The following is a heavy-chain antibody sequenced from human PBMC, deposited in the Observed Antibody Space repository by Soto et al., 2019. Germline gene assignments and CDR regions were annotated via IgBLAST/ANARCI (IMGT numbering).Heavy chain of an antibody. Sequence: QVQLVESGGGLVKPGGSLRLSCAASGFTFSDYYMSWIRQAPGKGLEWVSYISTVGSTIYYADSVKGRFTISRDNAGSSLYLQMSSLRAEDTALYYCARFRFCNSDPCKGVDCWGQGTLVTVSS. J-gene: IGHJ4*02. V-gene: IGHV3-11*01. CDR3: ARFRFCNSDPCKGVDC. D-gene: IGHD1-26*01. CDR1: GFTFSDYY. CDR2: ISTVGSTI.